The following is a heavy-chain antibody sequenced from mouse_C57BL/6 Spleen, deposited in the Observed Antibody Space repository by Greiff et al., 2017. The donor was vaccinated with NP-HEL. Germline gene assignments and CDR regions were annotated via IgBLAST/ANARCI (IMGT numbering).Heavy chain of an antibody. V-gene: IGHV5-16*01. D-gene: IGHD1-1*01. CDR1: GFTFSDYY. J-gene: IGHJ2*01. CDR3: ARASYYYGSSLYYFDY. CDR2: INYDGSST. Sequence: EVNVVESEGGLVQPGSSMKLSCTASGFTFSDYYMAWVRQVPEKGLEWVANINYDGSSTYYLDSLKSRFIISRDNAKNILYLQMSSLKSEDTATYYCARASYYYGSSLYYFDYWGQGTTLTVSS.